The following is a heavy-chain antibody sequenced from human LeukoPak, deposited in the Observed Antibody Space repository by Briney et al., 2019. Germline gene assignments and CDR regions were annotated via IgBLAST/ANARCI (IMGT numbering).Heavy chain of an antibody. V-gene: IGHV1-24*01. CDR2: FDPEDGET. D-gene: IGHD3-3*01. Sequence: ASVKVSCKASGYTFTGYYMHWVRQAPGKGLEWMGGFDPEDGETIYAQMLQGRVTMTEDTSTDTAYMELSSLRSEDTAVYYCATEDFWSGYYRYWGQGTLVTVSS. J-gene: IGHJ4*02. CDR1: GYTFTGYY. CDR3: ATEDFWSGYYRY.